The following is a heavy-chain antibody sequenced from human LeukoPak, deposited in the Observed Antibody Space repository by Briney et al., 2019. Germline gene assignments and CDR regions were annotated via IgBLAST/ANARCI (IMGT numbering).Heavy chain of an antibody. J-gene: IGHJ4*02. CDR2: ISSSSSYI. CDR3: ARDLAYSSGWYRWYFDY. Sequence: PGGSLRLSCAASGFTSSSYSMNWVRQAPGKGPEWVSSISSSSSYIYYADSVKGRFTISRDNAKNSLYLQMNSLRAEDTAVYYCARDLAYSSGWYRWYFDYWGQGTLVTVSS. V-gene: IGHV3-21*01. D-gene: IGHD6-19*01. CDR1: GFTSSSYS.